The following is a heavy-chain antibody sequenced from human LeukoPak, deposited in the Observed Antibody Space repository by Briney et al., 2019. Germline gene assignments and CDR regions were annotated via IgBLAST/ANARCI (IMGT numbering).Heavy chain of an antibody. CDR2: IYYSGST. J-gene: IGHJ4*02. V-gene: IGHV4-59*01. D-gene: IGHD6-6*01. CDR1: GGSISSYY. Sequence: SETLSLTCTVSGGSISSYYWSWIRQPPGKGLEWIGYIYYSGSTNYNPSLKSRVTISVDTSKNQFSLKLSSVTAADTAVYYCARVDPDSSSTLEVFDYWGQGTPVTVSS. CDR3: ARVDPDSSSTLEVFDY.